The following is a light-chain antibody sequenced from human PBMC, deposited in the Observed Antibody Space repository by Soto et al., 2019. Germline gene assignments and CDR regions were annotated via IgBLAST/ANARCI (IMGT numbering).Light chain of an antibody. Sequence: PGERVTLSCRASQSVSSSYLTWYQQKPGQAPRLLIYGASTRATGIPARFSGSGSGTDFTLTISSLQPEDFAVYYCQQRVDWLTFGGGTKLEIK. V-gene: IGKV3D-7*01. CDR3: QQRVDWLT. CDR1: QSVSSSY. J-gene: IGKJ4*01. CDR2: GAS.